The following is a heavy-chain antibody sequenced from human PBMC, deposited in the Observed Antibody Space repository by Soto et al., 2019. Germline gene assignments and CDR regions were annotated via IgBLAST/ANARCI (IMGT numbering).Heavy chain of an antibody. CDR2: IYYSGST. V-gene: IGHV4-59*08. CDR1: GGSISSYY. CDR3: ARQSRSGSRVATKDIVEAFDI. D-gene: IGHD2-15*01. J-gene: IGHJ3*02. Sequence: SETLSLTCTVSGGSISSYYWSWIRQPPGKGLEWIGYIYYSGSTNYNPSLKSRVTISVDTSKNQFSLKLSSVTAADTAVYYCARQSRSGSRVATKDIVEAFDIWGQGTMVTVSS.